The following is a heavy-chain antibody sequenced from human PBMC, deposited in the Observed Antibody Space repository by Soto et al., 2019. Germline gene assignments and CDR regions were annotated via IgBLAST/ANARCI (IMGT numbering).Heavy chain of an antibody. J-gene: IGHJ5*02. V-gene: IGHV1-18*01. D-gene: IGHD3-10*01. Sequence: QVQLVQSGGEVKKPGASEKVSCKASGYTFTNYGISWVRQAPGQGLEWMGWINVYNGNTKYAHKVQGRVTMTTDTSTSTAYMELRSLRSDDTAVYYCARGVGSGSYYNQYNWFDPWGQGTLVTVSS. CDR3: ARGVGSGSYYNQYNWFDP. CDR1: GYTFTNYG. CDR2: INVYNGNT.